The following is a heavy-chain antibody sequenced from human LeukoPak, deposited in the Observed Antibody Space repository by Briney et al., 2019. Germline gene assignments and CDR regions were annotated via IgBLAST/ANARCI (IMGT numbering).Heavy chain of an antibody. J-gene: IGHJ4*02. D-gene: IGHD3-10*01. CDR3: ARGPWGRGAPQAFDY. CDR2: INHSGST. CDR1: GGSFSGYY. Sequence: SETLSLTCAVYGGSFSGYYWSWIRQPPGEGLEWIGEINHSGSTNYNPSLKSRVTISVDTSKNQFSLKLSSVTAADTAVYYCARGPWGRGAPQAFDYWGQGTLVTVSS. V-gene: IGHV4-34*01.